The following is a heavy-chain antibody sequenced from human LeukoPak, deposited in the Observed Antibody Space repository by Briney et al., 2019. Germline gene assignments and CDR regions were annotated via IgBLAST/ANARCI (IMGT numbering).Heavy chain of an antibody. V-gene: IGHV3-74*01. D-gene: IGHD6-13*01. J-gene: IGHJ4*02. Sequence: GGSLRLSCAASGFTFSSYWMHWVRQAPGKGLVWVSRINTDGSSTSYADSVKGRFTISRDNAKNTLYLQMNSLRVEDTAVYYCARDPSGSSSWVRFDNWGQGTLVTVSS. CDR1: GFTFSSYW. CDR3: ARDPSGSSSWVRFDN. CDR2: INTDGSST.